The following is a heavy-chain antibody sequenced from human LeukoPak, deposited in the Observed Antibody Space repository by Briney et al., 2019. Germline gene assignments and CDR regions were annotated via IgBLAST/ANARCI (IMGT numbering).Heavy chain of an antibody. Sequence: GGSLRLSCVASGFTFSSYGMHWVRQAPGKGLEWVAFISYDGSNEDIADSVKGRFIISRDNSKNTLYLQMNSLRAEDTAVYYCAKGPAPRLGEFSYHALVDYWGQGTLVTVSS. CDR3: AKGPAPRLGEFSYHALVDY. D-gene: IGHD3-16*02. CDR2: ISYDGSNE. J-gene: IGHJ4*02. V-gene: IGHV3-30*18. CDR1: GFTFSSYG.